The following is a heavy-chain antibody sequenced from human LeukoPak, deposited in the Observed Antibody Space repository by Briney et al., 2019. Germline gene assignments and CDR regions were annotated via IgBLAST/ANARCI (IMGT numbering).Heavy chain of an antibody. D-gene: IGHD6-19*01. CDR3: ASTSGWYEPIDY. Sequence: PGGSLRLSCAASGFTVSSNYMSWVRQAPGKGLEWVSVFYSGGSRYYADSVKGRLTISRDNSKNTLYFQMNSLRAEDTAVYYCASTSGWYEPIDYWGQGTLVTVSS. CDR2: FYSGGSR. V-gene: IGHV3-53*01. J-gene: IGHJ4*02. CDR1: GFTVSSNY.